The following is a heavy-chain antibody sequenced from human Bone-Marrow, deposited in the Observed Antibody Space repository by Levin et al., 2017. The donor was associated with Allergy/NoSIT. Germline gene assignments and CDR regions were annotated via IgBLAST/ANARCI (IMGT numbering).Heavy chain of an antibody. D-gene: IGHD3-22*01. CDR2: IKSKTNGGTT. V-gene: IGHV3-15*01. Sequence: SCAASGFTFNNAWMSWVRQAPGKGLEWVGRIKSKTNGGTTDYAAPVKGRFTISRDDSKTTLYLQMNSLETEDTAVYYCATVASDDYYSDYWGQGTLVTVSS. CDR1: GFTFNNAW. J-gene: IGHJ4*02. CDR3: ATVASDDYYSDY.